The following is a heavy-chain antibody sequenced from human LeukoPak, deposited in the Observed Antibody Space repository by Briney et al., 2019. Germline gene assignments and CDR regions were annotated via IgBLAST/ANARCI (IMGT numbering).Heavy chain of an antibody. V-gene: IGHV4-30-4*01. Sequence: SQTLSLTCTVSGGSISSGDYYWSWIRQPPGKGLEWIGYIYYSGSTYYNPSLKSRVTISVDTSKSQFSLKLSSVTAADTAVYYCARVDPGEGLVTFDYWGQGTLVTVS. J-gene: IGHJ4*02. CDR3: ARVDPGEGLVTFDY. CDR1: GGSISSGDYY. D-gene: IGHD3/OR15-3a*01. CDR2: IYYSGST.